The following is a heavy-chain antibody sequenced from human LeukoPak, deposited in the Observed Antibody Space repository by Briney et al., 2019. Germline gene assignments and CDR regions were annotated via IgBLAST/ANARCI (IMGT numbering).Heavy chain of an antibody. D-gene: IGHD3-10*01. Sequence: SVKLSCKASGGTFSSYAISWVRQAPGQGLEWMGRIIPVLGIANYAQKFQGRVTVTADKSTSTAYMELSSLRSEDTAVYYCARDGITMAPEAWYYGMDVWGQGTTVTVSS. CDR3: ARDGITMAPEAWYYGMDV. CDR2: IIPVLGIA. V-gene: IGHV1-69*04. J-gene: IGHJ6*02. CDR1: GGTFSSYA.